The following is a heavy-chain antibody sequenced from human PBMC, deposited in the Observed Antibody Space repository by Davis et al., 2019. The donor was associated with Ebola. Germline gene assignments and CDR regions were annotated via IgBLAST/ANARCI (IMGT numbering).Heavy chain of an antibody. CDR3: ARDFYDSSGYLWYFDL. J-gene: IGHJ2*01. V-gene: IGHV4-4*02. D-gene: IGHD3-22*01. CDR2: IYHSGST. Sequence: MPSETLSLTCAVSGGSISSSNWWSWVRQPPGKGLEWIGEIYHSGSTNYNPSLKGRVTISVDKSKSEFSLRLSSVTAADTAVYYCARDFYDSSGYLWYFDLGGRGTLVTVSS. CDR1: GGSISSSNW.